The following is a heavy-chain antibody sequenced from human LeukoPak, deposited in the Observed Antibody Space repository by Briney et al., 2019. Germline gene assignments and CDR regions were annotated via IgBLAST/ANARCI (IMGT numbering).Heavy chain of an antibody. V-gene: IGHV4-38-2*02. CDR2: IYHSGST. D-gene: IGHD6-13*01. CDR1: GYSISSGYY. Sequence: SETLSLTCTVSGYSISSGYYWGWIRQPPGKGLEWIGSIYHSGSTYYNPSLKSRVTISVDTSKNQFSLKLSSVTAADTAVYYCAGDPSSSDGDWGQGTLVTVSS. CDR3: AGDPSSSDGD. J-gene: IGHJ4*02.